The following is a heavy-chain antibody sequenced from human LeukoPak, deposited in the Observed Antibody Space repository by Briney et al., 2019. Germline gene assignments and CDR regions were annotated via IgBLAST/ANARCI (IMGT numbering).Heavy chain of an antibody. CDR1: GFTFSSYS. D-gene: IGHD4-17*01. V-gene: IGHV3-48*01. Sequence: GGSLRLSCAASGFTFSSYSMNWVRQAPGKGLEWVSYISSSSSTIYYADSVKGRFTISRDNAKNSLYLQVNSLRAEDTALYYCVRAYGDYFDYWGQGTLVTVSS. CDR2: ISSSSSTI. CDR3: VRAYGDYFDY. J-gene: IGHJ4*02.